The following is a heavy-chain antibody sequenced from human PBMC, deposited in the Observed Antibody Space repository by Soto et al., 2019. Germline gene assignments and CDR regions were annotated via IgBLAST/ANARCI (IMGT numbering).Heavy chain of an antibody. CDR2: IYYTGST. V-gene: IGHV4-59*01. CDR1: GASISTYY. D-gene: IGHD6-13*01. J-gene: IGHJ4*02. Sequence: SETLSVTWIIWGASISTYYCNWIRQPPGKGLEWIGYIYYTGSTNYNPSLKSRVTISVDTSKNHFSLKLSSVTAADTAVYYFARSWAGRSWFDYWGQGTLVTVS. CDR3: ARSWAGRSWFDY.